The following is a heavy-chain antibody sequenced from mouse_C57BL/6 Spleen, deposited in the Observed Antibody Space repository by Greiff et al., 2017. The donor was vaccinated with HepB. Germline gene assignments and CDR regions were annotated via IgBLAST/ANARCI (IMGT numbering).Heavy chain of an antibody. CDR3: ARSITTGGGY. V-gene: IGHV1-69*01. CDR1: GYTFTSYW. J-gene: IGHJ2*01. Sequence: QVQLQQPGAELVMPGASVKLSCKASGYTFTSYWMHWVKQRPGQGLEWIGEIDPSDSYTNYNQKFKGKSTLTVDKSSSTAYMQLSSLTSEDSAVYYCARSITTGGGYWGQGTTLTVSS. D-gene: IGHD1-1*01. CDR2: IDPSDSYT.